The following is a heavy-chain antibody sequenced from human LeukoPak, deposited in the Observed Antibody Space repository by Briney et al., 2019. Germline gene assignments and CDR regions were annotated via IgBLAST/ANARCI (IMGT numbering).Heavy chain of an antibody. J-gene: IGHJ4*02. CDR2: ISYDGSNK. D-gene: IGHD1-26*01. Sequence: GGSLRLSCAASGFTFSSYAMHWVRQAPGKGLEWVAVISYDGSNKYYADSVKGRFTISRDNSKNTLYLQMNSLRAEDTAVYYCARESGSYPYYFDYWGQGTLVTVSS. CDR3: ARESGSYPYYFDY. V-gene: IGHV3-30*04. CDR1: GFTFSSYA.